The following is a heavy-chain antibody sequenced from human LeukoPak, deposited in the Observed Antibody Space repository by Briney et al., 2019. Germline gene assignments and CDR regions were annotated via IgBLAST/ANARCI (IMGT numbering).Heavy chain of an antibody. Sequence: GGSLRLSCAASGFTFSSYWLSWVRQAPGKGLEWVDNIKQDGSEKYYVDSVKGRFTISRDNAKNSLYLQMNSLRADDMAVYYCARDKYGSGSYYNDNWGQGTLVTVSS. J-gene: IGHJ4*02. CDR1: GFTFSSYW. D-gene: IGHD3-10*01. CDR3: ARDKYGSGSYYNDN. CDR2: IKQDGSEK. V-gene: IGHV3-7*01.